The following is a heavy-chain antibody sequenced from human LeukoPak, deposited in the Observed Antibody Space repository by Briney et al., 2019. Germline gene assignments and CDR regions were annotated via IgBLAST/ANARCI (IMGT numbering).Heavy chain of an antibody. J-gene: IGHJ4*02. CDR2: IFPRNGDT. CDR3: ARDGDSPMVDFDY. V-gene: IGHV1-2*02. CDR1: GYTFTDFY. D-gene: IGHD5-18*01. Sequence: ASVNVSCTPSGYTFTDFYFYWLRQAPGQGLEWVGWIFPRNGDTNYAQKFQDRVTLTRDTSISTAYMELSRLTSDDTAIYYCARDGDSPMVDFDYWGQGTLVTVSS.